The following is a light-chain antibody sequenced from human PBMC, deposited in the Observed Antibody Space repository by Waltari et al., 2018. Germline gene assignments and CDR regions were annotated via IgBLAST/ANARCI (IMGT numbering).Light chain of an antibody. CDR2: EVG. CDR3: CAYTGRRILPYV. Sequence: PASVSGSPGQSITISCTGSSSDVGRYNYVSWYQEHPDKAPKLILYEVGNRPSGVSDRFSGSKSGNTASLTISGLQAEDEADYYCCAYTGRRILPYVFGTGTKVTVL. CDR1: SSDVGRYNY. J-gene: IGLJ1*01. V-gene: IGLV2-14*01.